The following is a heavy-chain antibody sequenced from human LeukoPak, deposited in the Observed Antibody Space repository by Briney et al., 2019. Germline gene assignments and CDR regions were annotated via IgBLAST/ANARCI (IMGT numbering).Heavy chain of an antibody. V-gene: IGHV1-18*01. D-gene: IGHD2-2*02. J-gene: IGHJ4*02. CDR3: ARAELGHCSSTSCYTTPTFDY. CDR1: GYTFTSYG. Sequence: APVKVSCKASGYTFTSYGISWVRQAPGQGLEWMGWISAYNGNTNCAQKLQGRVTMTTDTSTSTAYMELRSLRSDDTAVYYCARAELGHCSSTSCYTTPTFDYWGQGTLVTVSS. CDR2: ISAYNGNT.